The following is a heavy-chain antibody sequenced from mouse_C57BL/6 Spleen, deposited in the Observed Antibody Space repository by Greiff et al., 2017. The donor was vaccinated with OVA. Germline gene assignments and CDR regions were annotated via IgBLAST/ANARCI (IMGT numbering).Heavy chain of an antibody. CDR1: GYTFTDYE. V-gene: IGHV1-15*01. CDR2: IDPETGGT. D-gene: IGHD1-3*01. CDR3: TSYKSFAY. Sequence: QVHVKQSGAELVRPGASVTLSCKASGYTFTDYEMHWVKQTPVHGLEWIGAIDPETGGTAYNQKFKGKAILTADKSSSTAYMELRSLTSEDSAVYYCTSYKSFAYWGQGTLVTVSA. J-gene: IGHJ3*01.